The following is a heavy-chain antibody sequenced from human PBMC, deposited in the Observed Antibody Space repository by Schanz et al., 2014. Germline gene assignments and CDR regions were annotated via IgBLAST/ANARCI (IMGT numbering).Heavy chain of an antibody. V-gene: IGHV3-48*01. J-gene: IGHJ4*02. CDR1: EFSFSSFG. Sequence: EVQLVESGGGLVQPRGSLRLSCAASEFSFSSFGMNWVRQAPGKGLEWVSYISSSSSTIYYADSVKGRFTISRDNAKNSLYLQMNSLRAEDTGVYYCARDQSPYTNSSDVRYFDYWGQGSLVTVSS. CDR3: ARDQSPYTNSSDVRYFDY. CDR2: ISSSSSTI. D-gene: IGHD6-6*01.